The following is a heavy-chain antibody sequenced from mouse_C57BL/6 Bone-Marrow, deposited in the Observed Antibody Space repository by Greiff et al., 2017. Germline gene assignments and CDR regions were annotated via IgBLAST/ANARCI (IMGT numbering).Heavy chain of an antibody. J-gene: IGHJ2*01. V-gene: IGHV5-6*02. CDR1: GFTFSSYG. Sequence: EVMLVESGGDLVKPGGSLKLSCAASGFTFSSYGMSWVRQTPDKRLEWVATISSGGSYTYYPDSVKGRFTISRDNAKNTLYLQMSSLKSEDTAMYYCARRGPFDYWGQGTTLTVSS. CDR2: ISSGGSYT. CDR3: ARRGPFDY.